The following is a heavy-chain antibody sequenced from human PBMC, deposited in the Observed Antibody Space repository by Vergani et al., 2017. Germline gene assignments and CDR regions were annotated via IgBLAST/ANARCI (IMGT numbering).Heavy chain of an antibody. CDR3: ARGLANYGDYRKRPMGYFDY. J-gene: IGHJ4*02. CDR2: IIPIFGTA. CDR1: GGTFSSYA. V-gene: IGHV1-69*01. Sequence: QVQLVQSGAEVKKPGSSVKVSCKASGGTFSSYAISWVRQAPGQGLEWMGGIIPIFGTANYAQKFQGRVTITADESTSTAYMELSSLRSEDTAVYYCARGLANYGDYRKRPMGYFDYWGQGTLVTVSS. D-gene: IGHD4-17*01.